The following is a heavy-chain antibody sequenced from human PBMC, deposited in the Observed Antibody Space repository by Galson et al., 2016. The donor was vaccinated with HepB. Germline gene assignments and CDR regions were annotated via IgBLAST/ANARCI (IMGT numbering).Heavy chain of an antibody. D-gene: IGHD4-17*01. Sequence: SLRLSCAASGFTFSNYPMHWVRQAPGKGLEWVAVISSDGTKKYYADSVRGRFTISRDNSKNTLYMQMNSLRPEDTAVYYCASPYGDYAIYDYWGQGTLVTVSS. CDR1: GFTFSNYP. J-gene: IGHJ4*02. CDR2: ISSDGTKK. V-gene: IGHV3-30*04. CDR3: ASPYGDYAIYDY.